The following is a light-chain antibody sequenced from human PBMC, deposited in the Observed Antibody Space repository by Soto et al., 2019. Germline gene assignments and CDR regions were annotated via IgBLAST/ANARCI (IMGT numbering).Light chain of an antibody. Sequence: EIVLTQSPATLSLSLGERATLSCRASQSVSSYLAWYQQKPGQAPRLLIYDASNRATGIPARFSGSGSGTDFTLTISSLEPEDFAVYYCQHRRKWPFTFGPGTKVDIK. CDR2: DAS. V-gene: IGKV3-11*01. J-gene: IGKJ3*01. CDR3: QHRRKWPFT. CDR1: QSVSSY.